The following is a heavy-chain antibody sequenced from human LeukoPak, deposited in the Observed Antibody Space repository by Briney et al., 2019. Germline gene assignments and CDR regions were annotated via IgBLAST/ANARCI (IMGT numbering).Heavy chain of an antibody. J-gene: IGHJ4*02. CDR2: ISGSNSTI. Sequence: GGSLRLSCAASGFPFSSFGMNWVRQAPGKGLEWVSYISGSNSTIYYADSVKGRFTISRDNAKNSLYLQMNSLRAEDTAVYYCASGPYDSSGYYYGWGQGTLVTVSS. CDR3: ASGPYDSSGYYYG. V-gene: IGHV3-48*04. D-gene: IGHD3-22*01. CDR1: GFPFSSFG.